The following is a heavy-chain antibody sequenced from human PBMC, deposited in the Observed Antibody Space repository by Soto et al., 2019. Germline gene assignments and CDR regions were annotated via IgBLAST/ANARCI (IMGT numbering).Heavy chain of an antibody. D-gene: IGHD2-2*01. CDR2: ISYSGST. Sequence: SETLSLTCSVSGGPISSGGYFWSWIRQHPGKGLEWIGYISYSGSTYYNPSLKSRLTISVDTSKNQFSLQLRSVTAADTALHHCARYLNTAGWFDPWGQGTLVTVSS. V-gene: IGHV4-31*03. CDR3: ARYLNTAGWFDP. CDR1: GGPISSGGYF. J-gene: IGHJ5*01.